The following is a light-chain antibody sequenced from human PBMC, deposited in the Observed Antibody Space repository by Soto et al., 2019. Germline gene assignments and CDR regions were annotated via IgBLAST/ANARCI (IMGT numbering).Light chain of an antibody. CDR3: QQYGSSPIT. J-gene: IGKJ5*01. CDR2: GAS. CDR1: QSVSND. Sequence: EIVMTQSPATLSVSPGERATLSRRASQSVSNDLAWYQQKLGQAPRLLIYGASTRATGLPDRFSGSGSGTDFTLTISRLEPEDFAVYYCQQYGSSPITFGQGTRLEI. V-gene: IGKV3-20*01.